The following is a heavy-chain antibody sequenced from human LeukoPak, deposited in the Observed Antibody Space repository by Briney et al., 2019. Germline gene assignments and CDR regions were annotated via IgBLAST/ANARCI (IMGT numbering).Heavy chain of an antibody. CDR3: ARGGSFHAFDI. CDR2: INTNTGGT. D-gene: IGHD3-10*01. V-gene: IGHV1-2*02. J-gene: IGHJ3*02. CDR1: GYRFTDYW. Sequence: ASVKVSCKASGYRFTDYWIQWVRQAPGQGLEWMGWINTNTGGTVYAQKFQGRVTMTRDTSLTTSYMDLSRLTSDDTAVYYCARGGSFHAFDIWGQGTMVIVSS.